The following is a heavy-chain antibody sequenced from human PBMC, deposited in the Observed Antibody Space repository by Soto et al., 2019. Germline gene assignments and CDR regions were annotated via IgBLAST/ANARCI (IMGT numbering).Heavy chain of an antibody. CDR3: ARDLLTTRVNDFDY. J-gene: IGHJ4*02. CDR1: GFTFSSYA. Sequence: QVQLVESGGGVVQPGRSLRLSCAASGFTFSSYAMHWVRQAPGKGLEWVAVISYDGSNKYYADSVKGRFTISRDNSKNTLYLQMNSLRAEDTAVYYCARDLLTTRVNDFDYWGQGTLVTVSS. CDR2: ISYDGSNK. V-gene: IGHV3-30-3*01. D-gene: IGHD4-4*01.